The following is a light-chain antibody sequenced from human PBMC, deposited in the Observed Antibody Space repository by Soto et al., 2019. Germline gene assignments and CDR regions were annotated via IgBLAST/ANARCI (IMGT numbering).Light chain of an antibody. V-gene: IGKV3-11*01. CDR2: DAS. CDR1: QSVRSTS. CDR3: QQRRT. J-gene: IGKJ1*01. Sequence: IVLTHSPASLSLSPWKRATVSCRASQSVRSTSLAWYQQKPGQAPRLLIYDASIRATGIPARFSGSGSGTDFTLFISSLGPEDFAAYYCQQRRTFGQGTKVDIK.